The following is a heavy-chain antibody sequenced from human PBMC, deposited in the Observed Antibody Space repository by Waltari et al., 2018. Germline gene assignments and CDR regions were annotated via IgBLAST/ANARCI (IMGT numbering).Heavy chain of an antibody. CDR2: IYTSRST. J-gene: IGHJ4*02. CDR3: ARDRSRGYSYGHFDY. CDR1: GGSISSYY. Sequence: QVQLQESGPGLVKPSETLSLTCTVSGGSISSYYWSWIRQPAGKGLEWIGRIYTSRSTNYNPSLKSRVSMSVDTSKNQFSLKLSSVTAADTAVYYCARDRSRGYSYGHFDYWGQGTLVTVSS. V-gene: IGHV4-4*07. D-gene: IGHD5-18*01.